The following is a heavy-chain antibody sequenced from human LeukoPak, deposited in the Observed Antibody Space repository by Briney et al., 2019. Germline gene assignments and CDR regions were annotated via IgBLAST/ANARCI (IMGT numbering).Heavy chain of an antibody. CDR2: INHSGST. V-gene: IGHV4-34*01. CDR1: GGSFSGYY. CDR3: ARTLWFGWYFDY. J-gene: IGHJ4*02. Sequence: PSETLSLTCAVYGGSFSGYYWSWIRQPPGKGLEWIGEINHSGSTNYNPSLKSRVTISVDTSKNQFSLKLSSVTAADTAVYYCARTLWFGWYFDYWGQGTLVTVSS. D-gene: IGHD3-10*01.